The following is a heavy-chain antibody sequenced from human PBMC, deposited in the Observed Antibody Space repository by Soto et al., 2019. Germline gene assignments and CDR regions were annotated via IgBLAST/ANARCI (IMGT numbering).Heavy chain of an antibody. CDR3: ARGGSYWARRHYFDS. J-gene: IGHJ4*02. D-gene: IGHD2-8*02. CDR2: VTPRNGDT. V-gene: IGHV1-8*02. Sequence: ASVKVSCKASGYTFTSYDINWVRQAAGQGPEWMGSVTPRNGDTAFAQKYQGRVTVASNTSMSTVYMELSNLRSDDTAVYYCARGGSYWARRHYFDSWGQGTLVTVSS. CDR1: GYTFTSYD.